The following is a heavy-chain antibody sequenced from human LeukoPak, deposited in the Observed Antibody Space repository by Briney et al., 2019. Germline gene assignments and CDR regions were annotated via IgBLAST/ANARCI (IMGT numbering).Heavy chain of an antibody. Sequence: GGSLRLSCAASGFTVRSNYMSWVRQAPGKGLEWVSVTYSGGSTYYADSVRGRFTISRDNSKNSLYLQMNSLRAEDTAVYYCARDAYYDFWSAIQGKFDAFDIWGQGTMVTVSS. J-gene: IGHJ3*02. CDR3: ARDAYYDFWSAIQGKFDAFDI. D-gene: IGHD3-3*01. CDR2: TYSGGST. CDR1: GFTVRSNY. V-gene: IGHV3-66*01.